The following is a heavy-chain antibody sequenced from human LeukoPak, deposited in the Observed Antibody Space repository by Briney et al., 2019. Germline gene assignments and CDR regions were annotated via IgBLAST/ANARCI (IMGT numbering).Heavy chain of an antibody. V-gene: IGHV4-39*01. CDR2: IYYSGST. J-gene: IGHJ4*02. Sequence: LSETLSLTCTVSGGSISSSSYYWGWIRQPPGKGLERIGSIYYSGSTYYNPSLKSRVTISVDTSKNQFSLKLSSVTAADTAVYYCATLTPFGVVNAYGFDYWGQGTLVTVSS. CDR3: ATLTPFGVVNAYGFDY. D-gene: IGHD3-3*01. CDR1: GGSISSSSYY.